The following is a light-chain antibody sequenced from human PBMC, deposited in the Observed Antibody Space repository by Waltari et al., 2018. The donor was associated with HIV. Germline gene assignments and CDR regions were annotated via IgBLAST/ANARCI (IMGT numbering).Light chain of an antibody. CDR2: AAS. CDR3: QQYNAYPLT. V-gene: IGKV1D-16*01. CDR1: HDLSTW. J-gene: IGKJ4*01. Sequence: IQMTQSPSSLSASVGHRVTITCRASHDLSTWLAWYKQKPEKAPKSLIYAASNWQSRVPSRFSGSGSGTDFTLTVSSLQPEDFATYYCQQYNAYPLTFGGGTKVEIK.